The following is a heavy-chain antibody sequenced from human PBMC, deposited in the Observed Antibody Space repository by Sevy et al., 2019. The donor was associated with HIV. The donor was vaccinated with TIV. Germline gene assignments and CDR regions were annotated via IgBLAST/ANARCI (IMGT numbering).Heavy chain of an antibody. J-gene: IGHJ4*02. Sequence: GESLKISCAASGFTFSSYWMTWVRQAPGKGLEWVANIKQDMSEKYYADSVNGRFTISRDNARHSLYLQMESLRAEETAVYYCARAQQVTMLVVIGGLYFDFWGQGTLVTVSS. D-gene: IGHD3-22*01. V-gene: IGHV3-7*01. CDR1: GFTFSSYW. CDR2: IKQDMSEK. CDR3: ARAQQVTMLVVIGGLYFDF.